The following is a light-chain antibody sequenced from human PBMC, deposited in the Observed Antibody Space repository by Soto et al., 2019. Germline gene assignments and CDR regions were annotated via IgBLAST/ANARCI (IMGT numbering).Light chain of an antibody. Sequence: EIVLTQSPATLSLSPGERATLSCGASQSVSSIFLAWYQQKPGLAPRLLIYDASSRATGIPDRFSGSGSGADFTLTISRLEPEDFAMYYCQQYGSSPLTFGGGTKVEIK. CDR3: QQYGSSPLT. V-gene: IGKV3D-20*01. CDR2: DAS. J-gene: IGKJ4*01. CDR1: QSVSSIF.